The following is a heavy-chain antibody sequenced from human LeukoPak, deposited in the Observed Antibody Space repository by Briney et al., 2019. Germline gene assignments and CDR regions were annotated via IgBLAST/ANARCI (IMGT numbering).Heavy chain of an antibody. D-gene: IGHD5-24*01. CDR1: SGSISTSNYY. Sequence: SETLSLTCTVSSGSISTSNYYWGWVRQPPGKALEWIGNIFYSGSTYYSPSLKSRVTISLDTSRNQFSLKLNSVTAADTAVYYCAREDTEMGDAFDIWGQGTMVTVSS. V-gene: IGHV4-39*07. J-gene: IGHJ3*02. CDR2: IFYSGST. CDR3: AREDTEMGDAFDI.